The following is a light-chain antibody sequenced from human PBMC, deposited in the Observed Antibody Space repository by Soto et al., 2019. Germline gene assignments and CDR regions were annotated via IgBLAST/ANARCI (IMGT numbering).Light chain of an antibody. V-gene: IGLV1-36*01. Sequence: QSVLTQPPSVSAAPRQRVTISCSGSSSNLGNNAVNWYQQVPGKAPKLLIHFDDRVASGVSDRFSGSKSGTSASLAISALQSEDEADYYCASWDDDLNGPLFGGGTKPTVL. CDR2: FDD. J-gene: IGLJ3*02. CDR3: ASWDDDLNGPL. CDR1: SSNLGNNA.